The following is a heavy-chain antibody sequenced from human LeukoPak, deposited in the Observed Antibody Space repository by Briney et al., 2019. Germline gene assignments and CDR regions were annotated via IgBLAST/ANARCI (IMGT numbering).Heavy chain of an antibody. CDR1: GFTFNNYW. D-gene: IGHD6-19*01. CDR2: IKQDGSVK. CDR3: ARDPGSSGWFEY. J-gene: IGHJ4*02. Sequence: PGGSLRLSCAASGFTFNNYWMNWGRQAPGKGLEWVANIKQDGSVKHYEDSVKGRFTTSRDNAKNSLYLQMNSLRAEDTAVYYCARDPGSSGWFEYWGQGTLVTVSS. V-gene: IGHV3-7*03.